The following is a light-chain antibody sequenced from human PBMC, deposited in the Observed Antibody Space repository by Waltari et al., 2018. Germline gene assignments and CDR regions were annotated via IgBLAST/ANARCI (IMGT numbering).Light chain of an antibody. CDR3: VAWDDSLSGRL. CDR2: RYD. Sequence: QSVLTQPPSASGTPGQRVTISCSGSGSNIGSRSVYWYQQLHGTAPQLRICRYDQRPSGGPDRFSGSKSGTSACLAISGLRSEDEADYYCVAWDDSLSGRLVGGGTKLTV. J-gene: IGLJ2*01. CDR1: GSNIGSRS. V-gene: IGLV1-47*01.